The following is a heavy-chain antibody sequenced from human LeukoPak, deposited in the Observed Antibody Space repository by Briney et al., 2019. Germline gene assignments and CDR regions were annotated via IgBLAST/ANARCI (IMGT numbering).Heavy chain of an antibody. J-gene: IGHJ4*02. Sequence: GGSLRLSRAASGFTFSSYALSWVRQAPGKGLEWVSAISGSGGSTYYADSVKGRFTISRDNSKNTLYLQMNSLRAEDTALYYCAKGMDPMYSSGWAVFDYWAREPWSPSPQ. CDR3: AKGMDPMYSSGWAVFDY. CDR2: ISGSGGST. D-gene: IGHD6-19*01. V-gene: IGHV3-23*01. CDR1: GFTFSSYA.